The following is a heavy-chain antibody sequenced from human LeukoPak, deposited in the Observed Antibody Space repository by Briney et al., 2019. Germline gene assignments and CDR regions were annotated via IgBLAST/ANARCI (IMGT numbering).Heavy chain of an antibody. V-gene: IGHV1-46*01. Sequence: ASVTVSCKASGYTFTSYYMHWVRQAPGQGLEWMGIINPSGGSTSYAQKFQGRVTMTRDTSTSTVYMELSSLRSEDTAVYYCARGGGVYCSGGSCYPEPNWFDPWGQGTLVTVSS. D-gene: IGHD2-15*01. J-gene: IGHJ5*02. CDR2: INPSGGST. CDR1: GYTFTSYY. CDR3: ARGGGVYCSGGSCYPEPNWFDP.